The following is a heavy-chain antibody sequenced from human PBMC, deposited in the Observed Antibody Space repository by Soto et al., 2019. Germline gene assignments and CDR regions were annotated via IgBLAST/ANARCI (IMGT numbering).Heavy chain of an antibody. CDR1: GGSISSYY. D-gene: IGHD3-10*01. V-gene: IGHV4-59*08. CDR3: ERGHVLLWFGEPTLDV. CDR2: IYYSGST. Sequence: SETLSLTCTVSGGSISSYYWSWIRQPPGKGLEWIGYIYYSGSTNYNPSLKSRVTISVDTSKNQFSLKLSSVTAADTAVYYCERGHVLLWFGEPTLDVWGQGTTVTVS. J-gene: IGHJ6*02.